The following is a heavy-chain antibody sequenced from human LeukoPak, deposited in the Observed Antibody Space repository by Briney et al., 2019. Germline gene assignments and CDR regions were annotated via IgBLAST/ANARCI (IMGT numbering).Heavy chain of an antibody. Sequence: SVKVSCKASGGTFSSYAISWVRQAPGQGLEWMGGIIPIFGTANYAQKFRGRVTITADKSTSTAYMELSSLRSEDTAVYYCARGIHCSGGSCYLGWGQGTLVTVSS. CDR1: GGTFSSYA. CDR2: IIPIFGTA. J-gene: IGHJ4*02. V-gene: IGHV1-69*06. D-gene: IGHD2-15*01. CDR3: ARGIHCSGGSCYLG.